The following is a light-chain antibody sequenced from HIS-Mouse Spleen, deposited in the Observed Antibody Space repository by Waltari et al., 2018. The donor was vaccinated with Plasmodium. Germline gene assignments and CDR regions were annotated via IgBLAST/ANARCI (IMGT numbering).Light chain of an antibody. CDR2: QDS. CDR1: KLGDKY. V-gene: IGLV3-1*01. CDR3: QAWDSSTWV. J-gene: IGLJ3*02. Sequence: SYELTQPPSVYVSPGQTASITCSGDKLGDKYACWYQQKPGQSPVLVIHQDSKRPSGIPERFSGSNSGNTATLTIGGNQTMDEADYYCQAWDSSTWVFGGGTKLTVL.